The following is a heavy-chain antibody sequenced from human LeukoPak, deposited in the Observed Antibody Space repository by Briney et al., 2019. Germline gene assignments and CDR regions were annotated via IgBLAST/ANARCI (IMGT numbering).Heavy chain of an antibody. Sequence: SETLSLTCTVSGGSIIGFYWSWIRQPAGEGLEWIGRIYSSGSTNYNPSLQSRVTISVDKSNNQFSLKLTSVTAADTAVYYCARYADSNSYYLCDPWGQGTLVTVSS. CDR1: GGSIIGFY. D-gene: IGHD6-13*01. CDR2: IYSSGST. CDR3: ARYADSNSYYLCDP. V-gene: IGHV4-4*07. J-gene: IGHJ5*02.